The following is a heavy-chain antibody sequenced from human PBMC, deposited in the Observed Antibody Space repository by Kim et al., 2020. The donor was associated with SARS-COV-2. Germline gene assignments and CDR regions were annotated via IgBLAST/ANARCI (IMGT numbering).Heavy chain of an antibody. CDR3: ATDASYSMSN. CDR2: IIHDGTST. J-gene: IGHJ4*02. CDR1: GLTFRSTW. V-gene: IGHV3-74*01. Sequence: GGSLRLSCAASGLTFRSTWMHWVRQVPGKGLVWVSHIIHDGTSTNYADSVRGRFTISRDNAKNTVYLQMNSLRAEDTAVYHCATDASYSMSNWGQGTLVTVSS. D-gene: IGHD2-21*01.